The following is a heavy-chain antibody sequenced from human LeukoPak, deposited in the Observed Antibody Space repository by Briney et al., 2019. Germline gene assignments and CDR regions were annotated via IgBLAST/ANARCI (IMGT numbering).Heavy chain of an antibody. CDR2: ISAYNGNT. Sequence: APVKVSCKASGYTFTSYGISSVRQAPGQGLEWMGWISAYNGNTNYAQKLQGRVTMTTDTSTSTASMELRSLRSDDTAVYYCARDQGIYNHRIIDSWGQGTLVTVSS. CDR3: ARDQGIYNHRIIDS. V-gene: IGHV1-18*01. CDR1: GYTFTSYG. J-gene: IGHJ4*02. D-gene: IGHD5-12*01.